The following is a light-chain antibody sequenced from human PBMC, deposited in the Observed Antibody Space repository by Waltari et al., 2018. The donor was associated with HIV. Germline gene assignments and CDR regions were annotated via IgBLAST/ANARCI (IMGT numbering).Light chain of an antibody. Sequence: QSALTQPASVSGSPRQSTTLSSPGTSSDVGGYIYVSWYQQPPGKAPKLMIYDVSNRPSGVSNRFSGSKSGNTASLTISGLQAEDEADYYCSSYTSSSTYVFGTGTKVTVL. CDR1: SSDVGGYIY. CDR3: SSYTSSSTYV. V-gene: IGLV2-14*03. J-gene: IGLJ1*01. CDR2: DVS.